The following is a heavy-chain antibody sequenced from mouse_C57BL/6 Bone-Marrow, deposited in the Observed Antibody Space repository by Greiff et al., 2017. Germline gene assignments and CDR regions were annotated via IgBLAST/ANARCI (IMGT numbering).Heavy chain of an antibody. J-gene: IGHJ4*01. V-gene: IGHV1-19*01. CDR1: GYTFTDYY. Sequence: EVQLQQSGPVLVKPGASVKMSCKASGYTFTDYYMNWVKQSHGKSLEWIGVINPYNGGTSYNQKFKGKATLTVDKSSSTAYMELNSLTSEDCAVYYCAGDYYGSRPHAMDYWGQGTSVTVSS. CDR3: AGDYYGSRPHAMDY. D-gene: IGHD1-1*01. CDR2: INPYNGGT.